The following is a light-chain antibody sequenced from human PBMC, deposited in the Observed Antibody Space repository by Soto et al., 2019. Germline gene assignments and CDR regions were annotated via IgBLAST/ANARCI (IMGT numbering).Light chain of an antibody. CDR3: QQYNSYSYT. J-gene: IGKJ2*01. V-gene: IGKV1-5*01. CDR1: QSISSW. Sequence: DIQMTQSPSTLSASVGDRVTITCRASQSISSWLAWYQQKPGKAPKLLIYDASSLESGVPSRFSGSGSGTEFTLTISSLQHDDFATYYYQQYNSYSYTFGQGTKLEIK. CDR2: DAS.